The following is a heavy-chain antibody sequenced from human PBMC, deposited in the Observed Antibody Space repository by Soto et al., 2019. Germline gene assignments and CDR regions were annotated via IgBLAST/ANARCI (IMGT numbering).Heavy chain of an antibody. D-gene: IGHD1-1*01. Sequence: SQTLSLTCAVYGVSCSGYYWSRIRQPPGKGLECIGEINYSGSTNYNPSLKSRVTISVDTSKNQFSLKLSSVTAADTGVYYCARAPPPGTTKYYYYMDVWGKGTTVTVSS. CDR2: INYSGST. CDR1: GVSCSGYY. CDR3: ARAPPPGTTKYYYYMDV. J-gene: IGHJ6*03. V-gene: IGHV4-34*01.